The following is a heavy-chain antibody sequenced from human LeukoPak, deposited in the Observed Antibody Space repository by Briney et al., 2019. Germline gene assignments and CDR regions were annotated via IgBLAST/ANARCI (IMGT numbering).Heavy chain of an antibody. CDR1: GGSITSGGYY. D-gene: IGHD5-12*01. CDR2: IYYSGST. J-gene: IGHJ4*02. CDR3: ARQRRGYSGYDSSTGPYDY. V-gene: IGHV4-61*08. Sequence: PSETLSLTCTVSGGSITSGGYYWSWIRQPPGKGLEWIGYIYYSGSTNYNPSLKSRVTISVDTSKNQFSLKLSSVTAADTAVYYCARQRRGYSGYDSSTGPYDYWGQGTLVTVSS.